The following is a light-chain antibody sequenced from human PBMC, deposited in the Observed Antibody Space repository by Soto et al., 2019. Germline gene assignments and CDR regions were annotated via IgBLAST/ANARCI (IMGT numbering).Light chain of an antibody. CDR3: SSYISTNTRVV. CDR2: EVS. Sequence: QSALTQPASVSGSPGQSITISCTGTSSDVGGYNYVSWYQQHPGKAPKLMIYEVSNRPSGVSNRFSGSKSGNTASLTISGLQAEDEADYYCSSYISTNTRVVFGGGTKVTVL. CDR1: SSDVGGYNY. J-gene: IGLJ2*01. V-gene: IGLV2-14*01.